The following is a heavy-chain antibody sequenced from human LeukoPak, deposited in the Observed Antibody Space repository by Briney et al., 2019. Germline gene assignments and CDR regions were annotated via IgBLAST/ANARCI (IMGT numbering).Heavy chain of an antibody. CDR1: GFTFSNYW. D-gene: IGHD5-12*01. V-gene: IGHV3-7*01. J-gene: IGHJ4*02. Sequence: GGSLRLSCIGSGFTFSNYWMTWVRQAPGKGLERVANVKQDGDLKNYVDSVKGRFTISRDNAKNSLYLQMNSLRAEDTAVYYCAREGTRWLQFGYFDYWGQGTLVTVSS. CDR3: AREGTRWLQFGYFDY. CDR2: VKQDGDLK.